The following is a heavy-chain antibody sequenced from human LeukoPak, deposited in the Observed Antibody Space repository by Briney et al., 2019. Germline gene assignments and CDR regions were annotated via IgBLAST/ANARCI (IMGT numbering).Heavy chain of an antibody. CDR2: IYHSGST. CDR3: ARHGYCSGGSCYVNYFDY. V-gene: IGHV4-30-2*01. CDR1: GGSISSGGYP. D-gene: IGHD2-15*01. Sequence: SQTLSLTCAVSGGSISSGGYPWSWIRQPPGKGLEWIGYIYHSGSTYYNPSLKSRVTISVDRSKNQFSLKLSSVTAADTAVYYCARHGYCSGGSCYVNYFDYWGQGTLVTVSS. J-gene: IGHJ4*02.